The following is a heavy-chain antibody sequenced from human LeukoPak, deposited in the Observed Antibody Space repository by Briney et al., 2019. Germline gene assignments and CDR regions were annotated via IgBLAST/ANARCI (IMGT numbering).Heavy chain of an antibody. CDR1: GGSISSSSYY. CDR2: IYYSGST. CDR3: ARDLNYYGSGGGLDI. Sequence: PSETLSLTCTVSGGSISSSSYYWGWIRQPPGKGLEWIGSIYYSGSTYYNPSLKSRVTISVDTSKNQFSLKLSSVTAADTAVYYCARDLNYYGSGGGLDIWGQGTMVTVSS. J-gene: IGHJ3*02. V-gene: IGHV4-39*07. D-gene: IGHD3-10*01.